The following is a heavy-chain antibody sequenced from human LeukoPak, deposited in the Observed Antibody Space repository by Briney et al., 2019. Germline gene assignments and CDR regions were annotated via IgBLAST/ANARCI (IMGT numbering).Heavy chain of an antibody. CDR3: AKGIAGYCSGGSCYLIDY. CDR1: GVTFSNYA. V-gene: IGHV3-23*01. J-gene: IGHJ4*02. D-gene: IGHD2-15*01. Sequence: GGSLRLSCEASGVTFSNYAMSWVRQAPGKGLEWVSGIHGSGGSTDYAESVKGRVSISRDNSKSTMRLQMDNLRAEDTAVYYCAKGIAGYCSGGSCYLIDYWGQGTLVTVSS. CDR2: IHGSGGST.